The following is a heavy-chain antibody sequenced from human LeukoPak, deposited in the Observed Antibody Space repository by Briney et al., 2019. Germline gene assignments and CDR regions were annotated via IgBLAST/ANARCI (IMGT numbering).Heavy chain of an antibody. Sequence: GGSLRLSCAASGFTFSSYSMNWVRQAPGKGLEWVSSISSSSSYIYYADSVKGRFTISRDNAKNSLYLQMNSLRAEDTAAYYCARVVGDYYYYYYMDVWGKGTTVTVSS. J-gene: IGHJ6*03. CDR1: GFTFSSYS. CDR2: ISSSSSYI. V-gene: IGHV3-21*01. CDR3: ARVVGDYYYYYYMDV. D-gene: IGHD3-16*01.